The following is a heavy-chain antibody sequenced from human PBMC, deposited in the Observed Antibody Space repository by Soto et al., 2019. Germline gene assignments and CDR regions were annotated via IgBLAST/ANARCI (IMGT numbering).Heavy chain of an antibody. CDR1: GYTFTSYG. D-gene: IGHD3-9*01. V-gene: IGHV1-18*01. CDR3: ARTYDILTGPMGGNWFDP. Sequence: ASVKVSCKASGYTFTSYGISWVRQAPGQGLEWMGWISAYNGNTNYAQKLQGRVTMTTDTSTSTAYMELRSLRSDDTAVYYCARTYDILTGPMGGNWFDPWGQGTLVTVLL. CDR2: ISAYNGNT. J-gene: IGHJ5*02.